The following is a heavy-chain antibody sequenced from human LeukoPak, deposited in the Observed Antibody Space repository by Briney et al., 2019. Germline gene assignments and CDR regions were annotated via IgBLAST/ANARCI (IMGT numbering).Heavy chain of an antibody. Sequence: SQTLSLTCAISGDSVSSNTAAWNWIRQSPSRGLEWLGRTYYRSKWYNDYAVSAKSRLTINPDTSKNQFSLQLNSVSPEDTAVYYCAREEAGTYYFDDWGQGTLVTVSS. CDR1: GDSVSSNTAA. CDR2: TYYRSKWYN. CDR3: AREEAGTYYFDD. D-gene: IGHD6-19*01. V-gene: IGHV6-1*01. J-gene: IGHJ4*02.